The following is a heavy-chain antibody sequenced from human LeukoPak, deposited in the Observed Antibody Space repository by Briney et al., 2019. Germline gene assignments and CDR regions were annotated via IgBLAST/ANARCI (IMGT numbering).Heavy chain of an antibody. CDR3: ATYRRQFDY. J-gene: IGHJ4*02. CDR1: GFTFSSYA. Sequence: GGSLRLSCAASGFTFSSYAMSWVRQAPGKGLEWVSAISGSGDGTYYADSVKGRFTISRDNSKNTLHLQINSLRAEDTAVYHCATYRRQFDYWGQGSLVTVSS. CDR2: ISGSGDGT. V-gene: IGHV3-23*01. D-gene: IGHD5-12*01.